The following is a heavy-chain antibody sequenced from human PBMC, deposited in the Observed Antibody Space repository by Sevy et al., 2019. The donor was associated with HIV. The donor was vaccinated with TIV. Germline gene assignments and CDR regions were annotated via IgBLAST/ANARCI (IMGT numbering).Heavy chain of an antibody. CDR3: VTLTGRGYGLVYFDH. Sequence: GGSLRLSCAASGFTFSTYHMEWVRQAPGKGLQWVSSISPNNDYIYYADSVRGRFAISRDNAKNSLYLQMNSLRAEDTAIYYCVTLTGRGYGLVYFDHWGQGILVTVSS. D-gene: IGHD1-20*01. CDR1: GFTFSTYH. J-gene: IGHJ4*02. CDR2: ISPNNDYI. V-gene: IGHV3-21*01.